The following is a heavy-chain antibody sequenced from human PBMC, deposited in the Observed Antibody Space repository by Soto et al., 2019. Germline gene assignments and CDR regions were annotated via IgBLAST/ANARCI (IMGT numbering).Heavy chain of an antibody. D-gene: IGHD6-25*01. CDR1: GFTFSSYW. CDR2: IKQDGSEK. CDR3: ARTRPGIAADFDY. V-gene: IGHV3-7*03. Sequence: EVQLVESGGGLVQPGGSLRLSCAASGFTFSSYWMSWVRQAPGKGLEWVANIKQDGSEKYYVDSVKGRFTISRDNAKNSLYLQMNSLRAEDTAVYYCARTRPGIAADFDYWGQGTLVTVSS. J-gene: IGHJ4*02.